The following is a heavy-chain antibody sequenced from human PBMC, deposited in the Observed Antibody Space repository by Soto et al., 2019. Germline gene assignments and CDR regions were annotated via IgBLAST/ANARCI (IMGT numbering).Heavy chain of an antibody. D-gene: IGHD5-12*01. CDR1: GFTFSSYA. CDR2: ISGSGGST. Sequence: GGSLRLSCAASGFTFSSYAMNWVRQAPGKGLEWVSGISGSGGSTYYADSVKGRFTISRDNSKNTLYLQMNSLRAEDTAVYYCAKNQFSRLRLPPTASDYWGQGTLVTVSS. CDR3: AKNQFSRLRLPPTASDY. V-gene: IGHV3-23*01. J-gene: IGHJ4*02.